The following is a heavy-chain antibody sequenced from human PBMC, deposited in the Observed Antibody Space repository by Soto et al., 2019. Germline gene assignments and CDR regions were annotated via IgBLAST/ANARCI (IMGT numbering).Heavy chain of an antibody. CDR2: IYYSGST. Sequence: QVQLQESGPGLVKPSQTLSLTCTVSGGSISSGGYYWSWIRQHPGKGLEWIGYIYYSGSTYYNPSLKRRVTISVDTSKNQFSLKLSSVPAADTAVYYCARGRPDSSGYYYYFDYWGQGTLVTVSS. J-gene: IGHJ4*02. V-gene: IGHV4-31*03. CDR1: GGSISSGGYY. CDR3: ARGRPDSSGYYYYFDY. D-gene: IGHD3-22*01.